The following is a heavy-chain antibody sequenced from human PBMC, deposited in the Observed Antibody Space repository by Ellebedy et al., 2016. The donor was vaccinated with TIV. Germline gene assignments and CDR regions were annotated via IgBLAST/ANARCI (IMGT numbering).Heavy chain of an antibody. CDR2: IKRAGSEK. V-gene: IGHV3-7*03. CDR3: VREISPCWYDL. J-gene: IGHJ5*02. Sequence: GGSLRLSCAASGSRFSNYWMTWVRKAPGKGLKWVANIKRAGSEKNYVDSVKGRFTISRYNAKISLYLQMNSLRAEDTAVYYCVREISPCWYDLWGQGTLVTVSS. CDR1: GSRFSNYW.